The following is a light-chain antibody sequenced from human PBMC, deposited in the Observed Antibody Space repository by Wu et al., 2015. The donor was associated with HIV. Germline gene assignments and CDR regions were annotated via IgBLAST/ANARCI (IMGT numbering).Light chain of an antibody. CDR2: AAS. Sequence: DRVTITCRPVRTLVLFSLVSAETTGKPLQLLIYAASTLQSAIPSRFSGSGSGTEFTLTISSLQPEDFATYYCQQHNNYPRTFGQGTKVEIK. J-gene: IGKJ1*01. V-gene: IGKV1-9*01. CDR3: QQHNNYPRT. CDR1: RTLVL.